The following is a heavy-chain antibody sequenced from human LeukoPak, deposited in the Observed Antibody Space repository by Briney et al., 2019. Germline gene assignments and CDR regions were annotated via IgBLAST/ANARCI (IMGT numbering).Heavy chain of an antibody. CDR2: ISGSGGST. V-gene: IGHV3-23*01. CDR1: GFTFSSYA. J-gene: IGHJ6*04. Sequence: GGSLRLSCAASGFTFSSYAMSWVRQAPGKGLEWVSAISGSGGSTYYADSAKGRFTISRDNSKNTLYLQMNSLRAEDTAVYYCAKDHGSGWYYYYYGMDVWGKGTTVTVSS. CDR3: AKDHGSGWYYYYYGMDV. D-gene: IGHD6-19*01.